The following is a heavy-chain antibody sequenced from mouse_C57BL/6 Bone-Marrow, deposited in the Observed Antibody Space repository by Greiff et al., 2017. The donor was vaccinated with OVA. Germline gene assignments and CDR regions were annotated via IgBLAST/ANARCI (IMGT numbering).Heavy chain of an antibody. D-gene: IGHD2-1*01. Sequence: VQLQQSGAELVRPGASVTLSCKASGYTFTDYEMYWVKQTPVHGLEWIGAIDPETGGTAYNQKFKGKAILTADKSSSTAYMELRSLTSEDSAVYYCTRGYCNYYAMDYWGRGTSVTVSS. CDR2: IDPETGGT. V-gene: IGHV1-15*01. CDR3: TRGYCNYYAMDY. J-gene: IGHJ4*01. CDR1: GYTFTDYE.